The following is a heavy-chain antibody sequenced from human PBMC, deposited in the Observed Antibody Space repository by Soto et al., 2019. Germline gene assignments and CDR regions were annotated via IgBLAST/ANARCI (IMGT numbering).Heavy chain of an antibody. J-gene: IGHJ4*02. D-gene: IGHD1-7*01. CDR2: ISYDGSNK. CDR3: AREERNYNSAWYYFDY. V-gene: IGHV3-30-3*01. CDR1: GFTFSNYA. Sequence: QVQLVESGGGVVQPGRSLRLTCAASGFTFSNYAMQWVRQAPGKGLEWVAGISYDGSNKNYGDSVKGRFTISRDNSKNTVSLQMNSLRAEDTAVYYCAREERNYNSAWYYFDYWGQGTLVTVSS.